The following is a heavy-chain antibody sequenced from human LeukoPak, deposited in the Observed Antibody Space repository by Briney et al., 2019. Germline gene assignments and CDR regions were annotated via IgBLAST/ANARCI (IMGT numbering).Heavy chain of an antibody. Sequence: GGSLRLSCAASGFTFSSYGMHWVRQAPGKGLEWVAVISYDGSNKYYADSVKGRFTISRDNSKNTLYLQMNSLRAEDTAVYHCAKDGAGEAAAAGDYWGQGTLVTVSS. J-gene: IGHJ4*02. CDR2: ISYDGSNK. V-gene: IGHV3-30*18. CDR3: AKDGAGEAAAAGDY. CDR1: GFTFSSYG. D-gene: IGHD6-13*01.